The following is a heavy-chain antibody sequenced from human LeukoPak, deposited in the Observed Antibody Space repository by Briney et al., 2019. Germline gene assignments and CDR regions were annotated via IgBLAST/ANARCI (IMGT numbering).Heavy chain of an antibody. D-gene: IGHD6-19*01. CDR2: IYYSGST. CDR3: ARDSGGWPPALDY. J-gene: IGHJ4*02. CDR1: GCSISSSSYY. Sequence: SETLSLTCTVSGCSISSSSYYWGWIRQPPGKGLEWIGSIYYSGSTNYNPSLKSRVTISVDTSKNQFSLKLSSVTAADTAVYYCARDSGGWPPALDYWGQGTLVTVSS. V-gene: IGHV4-39*07.